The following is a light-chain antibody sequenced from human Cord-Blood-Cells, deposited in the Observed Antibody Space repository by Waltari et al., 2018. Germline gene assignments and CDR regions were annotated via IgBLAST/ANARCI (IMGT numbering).Light chain of an antibody. Sequence: SALTQPASVSGSPGQSITISCTRTNSDAGGYNYVPWYQQHPGKAPKRMIYDLSNLPSGVSNHFSGTKSGNTASLTISGLQAEDEADYYCSSYTSSSTLYVVFCGGTKLTVL. CDR2: DLS. J-gene: IGLJ2*01. V-gene: IGLV2-14*01. CDR1: NSDAGGYNY. CDR3: SSYTSSSTLYVV.